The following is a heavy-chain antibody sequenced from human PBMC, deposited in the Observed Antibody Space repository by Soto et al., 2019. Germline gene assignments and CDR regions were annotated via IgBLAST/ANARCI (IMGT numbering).Heavy chain of an antibody. CDR1: GFIFENFG. J-gene: IGHJ5*02. CDR3: AKNQGVELVPLATVDWFDP. CDR2: ISGSGFKK. D-gene: IGHD1-26*01. Sequence: EVVLLESGGGLEQPGGSLRLSCAASGFIFENFGMSLVRQAPGKGLEWISSISGSGFKKYYADSVKGRFTISRDNSKSTVYLELNNLSAEDTAVYHCAKNQGVELVPLATVDWFDPWGQGSVVTVSS. V-gene: IGHV3-23*01.